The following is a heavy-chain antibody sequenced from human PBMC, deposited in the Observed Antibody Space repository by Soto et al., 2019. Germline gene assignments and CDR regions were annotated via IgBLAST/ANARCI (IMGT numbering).Heavy chain of an antibody. V-gene: IGHV3-30*18. Sequence: GGSLRLSCAASGITFSSSGMHWVRQAPGKGLDWLAVISYDGSNKYYADSVKGRFTISRDNSKNMLYLQMNSLRAEDTAVYFCAKGPDQWLLRGWFDPWGQGTLVTVSS. CDR1: GITFSSSG. J-gene: IGHJ5*02. CDR3: AKGPDQWLLRGWFDP. D-gene: IGHD6-19*01. CDR2: ISYDGSNK.